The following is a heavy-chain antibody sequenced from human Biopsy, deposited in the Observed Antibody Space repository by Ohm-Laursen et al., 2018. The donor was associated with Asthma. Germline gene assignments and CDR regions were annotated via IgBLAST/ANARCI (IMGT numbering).Heavy chain of an antibody. D-gene: IGHD6-19*01. CDR1: GGSIISSSW. CDR2: IYHSGPT. J-gene: IGHJ6*02. V-gene: IGHV4-4*03. Sequence: PGTLSLTCTVSGGSIISSSWWSWVRQTPGKWLEWIGEIYHSGPTNYNPSHKSQVNISVDKSKNQFSLKLTSVTAADTAVYYCAKIYDRLVLYGMDVWGQGTTGTVSS. CDR3: AKIYDRLVLYGMDV.